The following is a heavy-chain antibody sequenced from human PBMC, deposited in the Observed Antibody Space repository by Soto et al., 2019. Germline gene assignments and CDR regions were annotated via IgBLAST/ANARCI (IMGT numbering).Heavy chain of an antibody. V-gene: IGHV4-61*01. CDR1: GGSVSSGSYY. Sequence: SETLSLTCTVSGGSVSSGSYYWSWIRQPPGKGLEWIGYIYYSGSTNYNPSLKSRVTISVETSKNQFSLKLSSVTAADTAVYYCARGGVRWTLRYFFTFDYWGQGTLVTVSS. CDR3: ARGGVRWTLRYFFTFDY. D-gene: IGHD3-9*01. CDR2: IYYSGST. J-gene: IGHJ4*02.